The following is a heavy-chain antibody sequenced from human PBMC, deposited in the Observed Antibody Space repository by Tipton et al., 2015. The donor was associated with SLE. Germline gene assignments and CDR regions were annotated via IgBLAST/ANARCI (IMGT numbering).Heavy chain of an antibody. D-gene: IGHD6-13*01. CDR1: GGSISSHY. Sequence: TLSLTCTVSGGSISSHYWSWIRQLPGKGLEWIGYIYYSGSTNYNPSLKSRVTISVDTSKNQFSLKLSSVTAADTAVYYCARAPSLTPTVAAAGTDYFDYWGQGTLVTVSS. J-gene: IGHJ4*02. CDR2: IYYSGST. CDR3: ARAPSLTPTVAAAGTDYFDY. V-gene: IGHV4-59*08.